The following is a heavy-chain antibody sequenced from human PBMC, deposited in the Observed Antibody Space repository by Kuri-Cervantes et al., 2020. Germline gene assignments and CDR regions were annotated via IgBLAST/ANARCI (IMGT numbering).Heavy chain of an antibody. J-gene: IGHJ4*02. D-gene: IGHD5-12*01. V-gene: IGHV3-7*01. CDR2: IKQDGSEK. Sequence: GGSLRLSCAASGFTFSSYAMSWVRQAPGKGLEWVANIKQDGSEKYYVDSVKGRFTISRDNAKNSLYLQMNSLRAEDTAVYYCARLYSGYDYWFYYFDYWGQGTLVTVSS. CDR3: ARLYSGYDYWFYYFDY. CDR1: GFTFSSYA.